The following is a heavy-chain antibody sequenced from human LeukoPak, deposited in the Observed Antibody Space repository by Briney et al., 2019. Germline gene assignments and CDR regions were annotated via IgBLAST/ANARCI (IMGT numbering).Heavy chain of an antibody. Sequence: GGSLRLSCAASGFTFSSYVMHWVRQAPGKGLEWVAVIWYDGSNKYYADSVKGRFTTSRDNSKNTLYLQMNSLRAEDTAVYYCASTSGWYDPIDYWGQGTLVTVSS. D-gene: IGHD6-19*01. CDR2: IWYDGSNK. CDR1: GFTFSSYV. J-gene: IGHJ4*02. V-gene: IGHV3-33*01. CDR3: ASTSGWYDPIDY.